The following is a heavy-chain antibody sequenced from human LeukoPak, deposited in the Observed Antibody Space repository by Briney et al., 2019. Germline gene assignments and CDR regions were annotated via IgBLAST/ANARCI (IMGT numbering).Heavy chain of an antibody. CDR2: INPRGGST. Sequence: ASVKVSCKASGYTFTSHFMHWVRQAPGQGLEWMGIINPRGGSTSYTQKFQGRVTMTRDTSTSTVYMELSSLRSEDTAVYYCARDYYGGNSGLGYWGQGTLVTVSS. CDR3: ARDYYGGNSGLGY. D-gene: IGHD4-23*01. J-gene: IGHJ4*02. CDR1: GYTFTSHF. V-gene: IGHV1-46*01.